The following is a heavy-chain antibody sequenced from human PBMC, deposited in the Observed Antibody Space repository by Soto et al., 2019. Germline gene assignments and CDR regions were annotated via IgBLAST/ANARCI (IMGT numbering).Heavy chain of an antibody. D-gene: IGHD2-15*01. CDR3: ARDCSAGSCYHNWFDP. CDR2: IIPTFGTA. V-gene: IGHV1-69*13. CDR1: GGTFSSYA. J-gene: IGHJ5*02. Sequence: SVKVSCKASGGTFSSYAISWVRQAPGQGLEWMGGIIPTFGTANYAQKFQGRVTITADESTSTAYMELNSLRSEDTAVYYCARDCSAGSCYHNWFDPWGQGTLVTVSS.